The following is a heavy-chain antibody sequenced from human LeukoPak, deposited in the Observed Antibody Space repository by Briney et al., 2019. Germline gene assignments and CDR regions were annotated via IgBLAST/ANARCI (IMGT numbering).Heavy chain of an antibody. V-gene: IGHV3-53*01. J-gene: IGHJ6*02. CDR3: ARYWVGYGMDV. CDR2: IYSGGST. CDR1: GFTVSSNY. D-gene: IGHD2-8*02. Sequence: QPGGSLRLSCAASGFTVSSNYMSWVRQAPGKGLEWVSVIYSGGSTYYADSVKGRFTISRDNPKNTLYLQMNSLRAEDTAVYYCARYWVGYGMDVWGQGTTVTVSS.